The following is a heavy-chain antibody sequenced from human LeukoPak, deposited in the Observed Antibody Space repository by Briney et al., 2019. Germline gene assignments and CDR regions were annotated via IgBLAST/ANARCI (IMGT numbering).Heavy chain of an antibody. CDR2: IYHSGST. D-gene: IGHD3-16*01. Sequence: TSETLSLTCAVSGYSISSGYYWGWIRQPPGKGLEWIGSIYHSGSTYYNPSLKSRVTISVDMSKNQFSLKLSSVTAADTAVYYCARAPAYYDYVWGKSKGYFDYWGQGTLVTVSS. V-gene: IGHV4-38-2*01. CDR1: GYSISSGYY. CDR3: ARAPAYYDYVWGKSKGYFDY. J-gene: IGHJ4*02.